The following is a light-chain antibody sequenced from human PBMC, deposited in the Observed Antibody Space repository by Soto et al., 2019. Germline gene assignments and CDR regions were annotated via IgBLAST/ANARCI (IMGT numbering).Light chain of an antibody. J-gene: IGKJ1*01. V-gene: IGKV2-29*01. CDR3: QQYDSSPKT. Sequence: DVVMTQPPLSLSVAPGQPASISCKSSQSLLHSTGETVLFWYLQKPGQSPQLLIYEVSTRVSGVPDRFSGSGSGTDFTLTISRLEPEDFAVYYCQQYDSSPKTFGQGTKVDIK. CDR1: QSLLHSTGETV. CDR2: EVS.